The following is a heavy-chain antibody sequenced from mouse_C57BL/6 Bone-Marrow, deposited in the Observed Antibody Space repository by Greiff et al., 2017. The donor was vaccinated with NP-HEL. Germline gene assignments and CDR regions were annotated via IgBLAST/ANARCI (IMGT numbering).Heavy chain of an antibody. V-gene: IGHV1-64*01. CDR1: GYTFTSYW. CDR2: IHPNSGST. J-gene: IGHJ3*01. CDR3: ARGPSWFAY. Sequence: QVQLQQPGAELVKPGASVKLSCKASGYTFTSYWMHWVKQRPGQGLEWIGMIHPNSGSTNYNEKFKSNATLTVDKSSSTAYMQLSSLTSEDSAVYYCARGPSWFAYWGQGTLVTVSA.